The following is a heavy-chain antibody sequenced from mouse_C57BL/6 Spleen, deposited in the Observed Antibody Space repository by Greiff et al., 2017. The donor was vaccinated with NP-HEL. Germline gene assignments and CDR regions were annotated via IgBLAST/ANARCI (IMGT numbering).Heavy chain of an antibody. V-gene: IGHV1-69*01. Sequence: QVQLQQPGAELVMPGASVKLSCKASGYTFTSYWMHWVKQRPGQGLEWIGEIDPSDSYTNYNQKFKGKSTLTVDKSSSTAYMQLSSLTSEDSAVYYCAREGWDYWGQGTSGTVSS. CDR1: GYTFTSYW. CDR3: AREGWDY. J-gene: IGHJ4*01. CDR2: IDPSDSYT.